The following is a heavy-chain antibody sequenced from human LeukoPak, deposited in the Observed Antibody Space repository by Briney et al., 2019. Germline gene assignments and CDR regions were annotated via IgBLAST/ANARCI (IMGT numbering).Heavy chain of an antibody. CDR2: VYYSGST. CDR3: ARRCSGPTCYTDAYDI. D-gene: IGHD2-2*02. Sequence: PSETLSLTCTVSGGSISSYYWTWIRQPPGQGLEWIGYVYYSGSTDYNPSLKSRVTISVDTSTKQFSLNLSSVTAADTAVYYCARRCSGPTCYTDAYDIWGQGTMVTVSS. CDR1: GGSISSYY. J-gene: IGHJ3*02. V-gene: IGHV4-59*08.